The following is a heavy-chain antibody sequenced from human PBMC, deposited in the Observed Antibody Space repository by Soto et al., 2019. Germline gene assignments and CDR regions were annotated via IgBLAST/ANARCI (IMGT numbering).Heavy chain of an antibody. CDR1: GGTFSSYA. V-gene: IGHV1-69*13. J-gene: IGHJ3*02. CDR2: IIPIFGTA. Sequence: GASVKFSCKASGGTFSSYAISWVRQAPGQGLKWMGGIIPIFGTANYAQKFQGRVTITADESTSTAYMELSSLRSEDTAVYYCARSEGGSSYAFDIWGQGTMVTVSS. D-gene: IGHD6-13*01. CDR3: ARSEGGSSYAFDI.